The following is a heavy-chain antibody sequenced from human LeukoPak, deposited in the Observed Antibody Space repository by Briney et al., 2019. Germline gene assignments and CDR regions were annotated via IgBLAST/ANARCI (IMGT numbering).Heavy chain of an antibody. CDR1: GGSISSYY. CDR2: IYISGST. CDR3: ARVPTVTFFDH. J-gene: IGHJ4*02. V-gene: IGHV4-4*07. Sequence: PSETLSLTCTVSGGSISSYYWSWLRQPAGKGLEWIGRIYISGSTNYNPSLKSRVTMSVDTSKNQFSLKLSSVTAADTAVYYCARVPTVTFFDHWGQGTLVTVSS. D-gene: IGHD4-17*01.